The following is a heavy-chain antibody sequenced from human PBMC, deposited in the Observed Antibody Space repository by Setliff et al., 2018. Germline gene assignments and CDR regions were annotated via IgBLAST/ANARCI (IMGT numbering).Heavy chain of an antibody. CDR1: GDTFSSYA. Sequence: SVKVSCKASGDTFSSYAINWVRQAPGQGLEWMGGIIPVLGTVNYAQKFRGRLTITADESTSTAYMELSSLRSDDTAVYYCARDSVTLGQLERRGGWHYYGMDVWGQGTTVTVSS. CDR3: ARDSVTLGQLERRGGWHYYGMDV. D-gene: IGHD1-1*01. V-gene: IGHV1-69*13. CDR2: IIPVLGTV. J-gene: IGHJ6*02.